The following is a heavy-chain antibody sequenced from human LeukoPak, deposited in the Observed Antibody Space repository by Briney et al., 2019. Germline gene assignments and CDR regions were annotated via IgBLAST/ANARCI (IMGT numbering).Heavy chain of an antibody. Sequence: SETLSLTCTVSGGSISSSSYYWGWIRPPPGKGLEWVGSIYYSGSTYYNPSLKSRVTIAVYTSKNQFSLKLSSVTAADTAVYYCAREGEVVVITGGYFDYWGQGTLVTVSS. CDR2: IYYSGST. D-gene: IGHD3-22*01. CDR1: GGSISSSSYY. CDR3: AREGEVVVITGGYFDY. J-gene: IGHJ4*02. V-gene: IGHV4-39*07.